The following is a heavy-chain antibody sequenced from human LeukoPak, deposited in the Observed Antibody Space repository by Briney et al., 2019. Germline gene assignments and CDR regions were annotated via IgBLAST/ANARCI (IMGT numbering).Heavy chain of an antibody. CDR3: ARVVGSGNYYLFDY. CDR2: MYYSGNT. J-gene: IGHJ4*02. D-gene: IGHD3-10*01. CDR1: GGSITSSFYY. V-gene: IGHV4-39*07. Sequence: PSETLSLTCTVSGGSITSSFYYWGWIRQPPGKGLEWIGSMYYSGNTYYTPSLKSRVTISVDTSKNQFSLKLSSLTAADTAVYYCARVVGSGNYYLFDYWGQGTLVTVSS.